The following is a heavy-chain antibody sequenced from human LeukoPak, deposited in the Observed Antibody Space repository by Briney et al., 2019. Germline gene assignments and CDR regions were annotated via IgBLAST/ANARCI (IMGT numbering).Heavy chain of an antibody. Sequence: GGSLRLSCAASGFTFSSYGMHWVRQAPGKGLEWVAVIWYDGSNKYYADFVKGRFTISRDNSKNTLYLQMNSLRAEDTAVYYCARDTGYYDSSGYSPDYWGQGTLVTVSS. CDR2: IWYDGSNK. J-gene: IGHJ4*02. V-gene: IGHV3-33*01. CDR3: ARDTGYYDSSGYSPDY. D-gene: IGHD3-22*01. CDR1: GFTFSSYG.